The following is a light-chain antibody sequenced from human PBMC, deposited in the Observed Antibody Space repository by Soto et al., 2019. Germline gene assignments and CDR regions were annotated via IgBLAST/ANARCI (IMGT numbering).Light chain of an antibody. CDR1: SSDVGAYNY. Sequence: QSVLTQPPSASGSPGQSVTISCSGTSSDVGAYNYVSWYQQHPGKAPRLLIYEVGQRPSGVPDRVSGSKSANTASLTVSGLQPEDEADYYCSSYAGTNNLRYVFGTGTKATVL. CDR2: EVG. J-gene: IGLJ1*01. V-gene: IGLV2-8*01. CDR3: SSYAGTNNLRYV.